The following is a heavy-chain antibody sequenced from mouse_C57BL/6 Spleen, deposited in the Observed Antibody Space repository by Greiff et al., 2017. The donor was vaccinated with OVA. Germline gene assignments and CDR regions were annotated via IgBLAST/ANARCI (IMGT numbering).Heavy chain of an antibody. D-gene: IGHD1-1*01. CDR3: ARQYYGYCDY. CDR1: GYTFTSYW. V-gene: IGHV1-61*01. J-gene: IGHJ2*01. CDR2: MYPSDSET. Sequence: QVQLQQPGAELVRPGSSVKLSCKASGYTFTSYWMDWVKQRPGQGLEWIGNMYPSDSETHYNQKFKDKATLTVDKSSSTAYMQLSSLTSEDSAVDCCARQYYGYCDYWGQGTTLTVSS.